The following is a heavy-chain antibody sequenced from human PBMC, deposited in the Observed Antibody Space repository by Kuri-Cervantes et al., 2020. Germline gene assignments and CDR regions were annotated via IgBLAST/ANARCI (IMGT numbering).Heavy chain of an antibody. V-gene: IGHV3-23*01. CDR3: AKDAFAMVQGVIIG. CDR1: GFTFSSYS. Sequence: GGSLRLSCAASGFTFSSYSMNWVRQAPGKGLEWVSTITYGGGDFTHYTDSVRGRFTISRDNSKNTLYLQMNSLRAEDTAVYYCAKDAFAMVQGVIIGWGQGTLVTVSS. CDR2: ITYGGGDFT. D-gene: IGHD3-10*01. J-gene: IGHJ4*02.